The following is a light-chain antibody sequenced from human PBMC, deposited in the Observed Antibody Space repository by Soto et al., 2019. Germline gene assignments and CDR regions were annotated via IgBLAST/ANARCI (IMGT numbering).Light chain of an antibody. V-gene: IGKV3-11*01. CDR1: QIVSSY. Sequence: EIVLTQSPATLSLSPGERATLSCRASQIVSSYLAWYQQKPGQAHRLLGYDASNRATGIPARFSGSGSGTDFTLTISSLGPEDFAFYYCQQRSNWYTFGQGTKLEIK. CDR3: QQRSNWYT. J-gene: IGKJ2*01. CDR2: DAS.